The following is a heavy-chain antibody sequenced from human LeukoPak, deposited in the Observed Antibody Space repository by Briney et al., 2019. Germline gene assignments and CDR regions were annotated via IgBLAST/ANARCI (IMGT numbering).Heavy chain of an antibody. D-gene: IGHD3-22*01. CDR3: ARRRYYDSTGYLE. CDR1: GDYISSSSYY. J-gene: IGHJ1*01. Sequence: SETLSLTCAVSGDYISSSSYYWGWIRQSAGTGLEWSGDIYHSGRTYYNPSLKSRVAISIDTSKNQFSLRLRSMTAADTAVFYCARRRYYDSTGYLEWGRGTLVTVSS. CDR2: IYHSGRT. V-gene: IGHV4-39*01.